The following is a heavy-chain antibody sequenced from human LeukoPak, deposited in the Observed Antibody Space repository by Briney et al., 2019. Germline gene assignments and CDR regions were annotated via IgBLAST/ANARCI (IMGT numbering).Heavy chain of an antibody. CDR2: ISSSGSTI. V-gene: IGHV3-11*01. CDR3: ARPNGYNYYYGMDV. CDR1: GFTFSDYY. Sequence: GGSLRLSCAASGFTFSDYYMSWIRQAPGKGLEWVSYISSSGSTIYYADSVKGRFTISRDNAKNSLYLQMNSLRAKDTAVYYCARPNGYNYYYGMDVWGQGATVTVSS. D-gene: IGHD5-24*01. J-gene: IGHJ6*02.